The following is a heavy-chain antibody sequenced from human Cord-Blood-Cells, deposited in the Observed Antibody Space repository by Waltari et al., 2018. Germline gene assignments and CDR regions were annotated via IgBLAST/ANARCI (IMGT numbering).Heavy chain of an antibody. J-gene: IGHJ4*02. V-gene: IGHV3-15*01. D-gene: IGHD1-26*01. CDR1: GFTFSNAW. Sequence: EVQLVESGGGLVKPGGSLRLSCAASGFTFSNAWMSWVRQAPGKGLEWVGRIKSKTDGGTTDYAAPVKGRFTISRDDSKNTLYLQMNSLITEDTAVYYCTTYFSSGSYYFDYWGQGTLVTVSS. CDR3: TTYFSSGSYYFDY. CDR2: IKSKTDGGTT.